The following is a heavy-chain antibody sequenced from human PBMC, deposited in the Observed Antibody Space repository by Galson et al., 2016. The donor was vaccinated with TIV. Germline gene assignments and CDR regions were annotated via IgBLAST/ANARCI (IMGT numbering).Heavy chain of an antibody. CDR2: IGTGGKT. CDR1: GFTFSTYA. V-gene: IGHV3-23*01. CDR3: AKPDIETIDINYYCDY. D-gene: IGHD5-24*01. Sequence: SLRLSCAASGFTFSTYAMSWVRQAPGKGLEWVSSIGTGGKTYYADSVKGRFTISRDNSKDSLHLQMNSLRADDTAVYYCAKPDIETIDINYYCDYWGQGTLVTVSS. J-gene: IGHJ4*02.